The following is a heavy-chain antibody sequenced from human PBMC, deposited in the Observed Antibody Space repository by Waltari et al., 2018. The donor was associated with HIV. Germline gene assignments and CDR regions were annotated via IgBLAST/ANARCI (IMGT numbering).Heavy chain of an antibody. CDR1: GGSISSRDYY. Sequence: PGLVKPSETLSLTCTVSGGSISSRDYYWGWIRQPPGKGLEWIGIIFDSGNTYSNPSLKSRVTISIDTSKSQFSLNRSSVTAADTAVYYCVRQWLALYFDYWGQGTLVTVSS. D-gene: IGHD6-19*01. J-gene: IGHJ4*02. CDR3: VRQWLALYFDY. V-gene: IGHV4-39*07. CDR2: IFDSGNT.